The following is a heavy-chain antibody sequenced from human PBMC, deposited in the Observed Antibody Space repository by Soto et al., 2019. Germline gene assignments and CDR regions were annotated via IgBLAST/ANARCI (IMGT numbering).Heavy chain of an antibody. D-gene: IGHD3-22*01. Sequence: GGSLRLSCAASGFNFNSYTINWVRQAPGKRLEWLSSISSSGYIFSTDSVRGRFTISRDNAKNSVYLQINSLRAEDTAVYFCARVIGYYDSSGYYYVGFAFDIWGQGTMVTVSS. V-gene: IGHV3-21*01. J-gene: IGHJ3*02. CDR1: GFNFNSYT. CDR2: ISSSGYI. CDR3: ARVIGYYDSSGYYYVGFAFDI.